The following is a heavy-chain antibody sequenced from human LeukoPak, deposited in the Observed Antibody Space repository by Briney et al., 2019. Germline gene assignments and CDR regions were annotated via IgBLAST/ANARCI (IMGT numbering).Heavy chain of an antibody. CDR2: MNPNSGNT. CDR1: GYTFTSYD. D-gene: IGHD2-2*01. Sequence: ASVKVSCKASGYTFTSYDINWVRQATGQGLEWMGWMNPNSGNTGYAQKFQGRVTMTRNTSISTAHMELSSLRSEDTAVYYCARGPATLDSPVEIGDAFDIWGQGTMVTVSS. V-gene: IGHV1-8*01. J-gene: IGHJ3*02. CDR3: ARGPATLDSPVEIGDAFDI.